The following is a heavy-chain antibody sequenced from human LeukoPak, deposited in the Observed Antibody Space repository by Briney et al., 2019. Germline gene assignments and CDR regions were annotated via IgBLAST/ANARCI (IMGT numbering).Heavy chain of an antibody. CDR3: ARDREHRDYFDY. CDR1: GFTFSSHE. V-gene: IGHV3-48*03. J-gene: IGHJ4*02. CDR2: INNGGSSI. Sequence: PGGSLRLSCATSGFTFSSHEMNWVRQAPGKGLEWVAYINNGGSSIYYADSVKGRFTISRDNAKNSLYLQMNSLRAEDTAVYYYARDREHRDYFDYWGQGTLVTVSS.